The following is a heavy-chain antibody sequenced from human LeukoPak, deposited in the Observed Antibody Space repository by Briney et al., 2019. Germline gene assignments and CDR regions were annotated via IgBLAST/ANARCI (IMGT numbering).Heavy chain of an antibody. V-gene: IGHV3-23*01. CDR1: GFTFSSYA. CDR2: ISGSGGST. CDR3: AKVGSSSSWYVREFDY. Sequence: GGSLRLSCAASGFTFSSYAMSWVRQAPGKGLEWVSAISGSGGSTYYADSVEGRFTISRDYSKNTLYLQMNSLRAEDTAVYYCAKVGSSSSWYVREFDYWGQGTLVTVSS. J-gene: IGHJ4*02. D-gene: IGHD6-13*01.